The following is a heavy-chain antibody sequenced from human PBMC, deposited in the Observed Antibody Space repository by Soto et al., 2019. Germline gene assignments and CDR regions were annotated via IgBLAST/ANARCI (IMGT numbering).Heavy chain of an antibody. CDR2: IYYSGSN. CDR1: VGSIRSGGYY. D-gene: IGHD4-17*01. CDR3: AISTTLTTQFDY. J-gene: IGHJ4*02. V-gene: IGHV4-31*03. Sequence: QVQLQESGPGLVKPSQTLYLTCTVSVGSIRSGGYYWSWMRQHPGKGLAWIGYIYYSGSNYYNPALKSRVTISVDTSTHPFSLKLRSVTAADTAVYYCAISTTLTTQFDYWGQGTLVTVSS.